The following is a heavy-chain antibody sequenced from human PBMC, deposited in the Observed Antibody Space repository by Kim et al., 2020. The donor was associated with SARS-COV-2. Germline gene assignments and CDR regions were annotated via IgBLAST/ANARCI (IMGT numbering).Heavy chain of an antibody. Sequence: GGSLRLSCAASGFTFSNDWMTWVRQAPGKGLEWVANITPDENEKYYVDFLKGRFTISRDNAKNSLFLQMNSVRPEDTAVYYCMSHSRWGQGTLVTVSS. CDR3: MSHSR. D-gene: IGHD3-3*02. CDR1: GFTFSNDW. V-gene: IGHV3-7*01. J-gene: IGHJ4*02. CDR2: ITPDENEK.